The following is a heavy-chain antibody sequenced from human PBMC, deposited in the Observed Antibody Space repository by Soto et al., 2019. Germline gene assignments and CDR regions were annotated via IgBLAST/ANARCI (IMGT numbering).Heavy chain of an antibody. CDR2: ISAYNGNT. J-gene: IGHJ3*02. V-gene: IGHV1-18*01. CDR1: GYTFTSYG. D-gene: IGHD3-22*01. CDR3: ARVECYYDSSGYSFDI. Sequence: ASVKVSCKASGYTFTSYGISWVRQAPGQGLEWMGWISAYNGNTNYAQKLQGRVTMTTDTSTSTAYMELRSLRSDDTAVYYCARVECYYDSSGYSFDIWGQGKMVTVSS.